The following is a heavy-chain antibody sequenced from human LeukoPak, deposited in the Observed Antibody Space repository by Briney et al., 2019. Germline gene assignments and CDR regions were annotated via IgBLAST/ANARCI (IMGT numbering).Heavy chain of an antibody. J-gene: IGHJ4*02. CDR3: AKDISYYGSGSYVFDY. D-gene: IGHD3-10*01. CDR2: ISWNSGSI. V-gene: IGHV3-9*01. CDR1: GFTFDDYA. Sequence: GGSLRLSCAASGFTFDDYAMHWVRQAPGNGLEWVSGISWNSGSIGYADSVKGRFTISRDNAKNSLYLQMNSLRAEDTALYYCAKDISYYGSGSYVFDYWGQGTLVTVSS.